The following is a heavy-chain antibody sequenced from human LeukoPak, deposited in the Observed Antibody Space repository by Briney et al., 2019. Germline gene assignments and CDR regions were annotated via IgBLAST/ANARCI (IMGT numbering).Heavy chain of an antibody. D-gene: IGHD6-19*01. CDR3: TRVAGGSGWYFDL. Sequence: ASVKVSCKASGYTFTGYYIHWMRQAPGQGLEWMGWINPNSGGTNYAQKFQGRVTMTRDTSISTAYMELSRLRSDDTAVYYCTRVAGGSGWYFDLWGRGTLVTVSS. J-gene: IGHJ2*01. CDR2: INPNSGGT. CDR1: GYTFTGYY. V-gene: IGHV1-2*02.